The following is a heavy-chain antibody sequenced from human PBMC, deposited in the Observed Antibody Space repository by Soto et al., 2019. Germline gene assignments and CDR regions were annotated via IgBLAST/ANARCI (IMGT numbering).Heavy chain of an antibody. CDR1: GFTFSASA. V-gene: IGHV3-48*01. CDR2: ITSSGSTT. J-gene: IGHJ6*02. Sequence: GGSLRLSCAASGFTFSASAMNWVRQAPGKGLEWVSYITSSGSTTYYADSVKGRFTISRDNSKNTLYLQMNSLRAEDTAVYYCAKDRAAAGYYYYYGMDVWGQGTTVTVSS. D-gene: IGHD6-13*01. CDR3: AKDRAAAGYYYYYGMDV.